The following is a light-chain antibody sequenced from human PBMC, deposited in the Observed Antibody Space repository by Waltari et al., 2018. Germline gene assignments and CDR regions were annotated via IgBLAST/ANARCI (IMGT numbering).Light chain of an antibody. CDR2: QKD. CDR3: QAWDSGSVI. J-gene: IGLJ2*01. V-gene: IGLV3-1*01. CDR1: KLGDKD. Sequence: SYDLTQSPSVSVSPGQTASITCSGDKLGDKDASWYQQKPGQPPILVIYQKDKRPSGIPERCSGSSSGNIATLTVSGTQAMDEAGYYCQAWDSGSVIFGGGTKLTVL.